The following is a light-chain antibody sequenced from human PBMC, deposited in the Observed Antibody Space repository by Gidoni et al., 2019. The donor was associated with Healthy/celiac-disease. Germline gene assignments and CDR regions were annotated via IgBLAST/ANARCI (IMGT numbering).Light chain of an antibody. CDR2: AAS. CDR1: QSISSY. Sequence: DSQMTQSPSSLSASVGDRVTITCRASQSISSYLNWYQQKPGKAPKLLIYAASSLHSGVPSRFSGSGSGTDFTLTISSLQPEDFATYYCQQRYSTLYTFGQGTKLEIK. J-gene: IGKJ2*01. V-gene: IGKV1-39*01. CDR3: QQRYSTLYT.